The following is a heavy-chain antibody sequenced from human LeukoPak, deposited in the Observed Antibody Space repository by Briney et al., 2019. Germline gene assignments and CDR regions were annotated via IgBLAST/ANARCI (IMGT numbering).Heavy chain of an antibody. CDR2: IYTSGST. V-gene: IGHV4-61*02. Sequence: PSETLSLTCTVSGGSIYSGSYYWSWIRQPAGKGLEWIGRIYTSGSTNYNPSLKSRVTISVDTSKNQFSLKLSSLTAADTAIYYCARGIEPYGDYGYWGQGILVTVSS. D-gene: IGHD4-17*01. CDR1: GGSIYSGSYY. CDR3: ARGIEPYGDYGY. J-gene: IGHJ4*02.